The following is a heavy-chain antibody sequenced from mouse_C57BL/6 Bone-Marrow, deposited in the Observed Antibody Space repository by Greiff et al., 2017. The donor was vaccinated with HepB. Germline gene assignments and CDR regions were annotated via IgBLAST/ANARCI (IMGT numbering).Heavy chain of an antibody. Sequence: EVMLVESGGGLVQSGRSLRLSCATSGFTFSDFYMEWVRQAPGKGLEWIAASRNKANDYTTEYSASVKGRFIVSRDTSQSILYLQMNALRAEDTAIYYCARDTTGTGYYAMDYWGQGTSVTVSS. J-gene: IGHJ4*01. D-gene: IGHD4-1*01. CDR3: ARDTTGTGYYAMDY. CDR1: GFTFSDFY. CDR2: SRNKANDYTT. V-gene: IGHV7-1*01.